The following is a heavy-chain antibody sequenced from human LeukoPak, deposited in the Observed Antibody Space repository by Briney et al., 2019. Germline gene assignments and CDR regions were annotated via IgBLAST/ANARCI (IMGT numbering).Heavy chain of an antibody. Sequence: AGGSLKLSCAASGFTFSDSTIHWVRQASGKGLEWVGRLRSKTNNYATAYAALMKGRFTISRDDSKNTAWLQMNSLKTEDTAVYYCLIILPTALGRDDYWGQGALVTVSS. D-gene: IGHD2-2*01. CDR2: LRSKTNNYAT. CDR1: GFTFSDST. J-gene: IGHJ4*02. V-gene: IGHV3-73*01. CDR3: LIILPTALGRDDY.